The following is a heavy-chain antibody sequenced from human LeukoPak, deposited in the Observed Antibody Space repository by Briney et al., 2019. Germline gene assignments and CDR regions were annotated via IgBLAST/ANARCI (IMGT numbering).Heavy chain of an antibody. J-gene: IGHJ4*02. Sequence: GGSLRLSCAASGFTFSKFSMNWVRQAPGKGLEWISYVSSSSSAIYYADSVKGRFIISRDNAENSLYLQMNSLRDEDTAVYYCATCSGGSCYSYYWGQGTLVTVSS. CDR3: ATCSGGSCYSYY. CDR2: VSSSSSAI. CDR1: GFTFSKFS. D-gene: IGHD2-15*01. V-gene: IGHV3-48*02.